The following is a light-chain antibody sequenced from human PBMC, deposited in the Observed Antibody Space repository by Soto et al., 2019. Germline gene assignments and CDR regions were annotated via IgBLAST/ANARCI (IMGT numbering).Light chain of an antibody. CDR1: QSVSSN. V-gene: IGKV3-15*01. CDR3: KKYNNRPPWT. J-gene: IGKJ1*01. CDR2: GAS. Sequence: IVMTQSPATLSFSPGERATLSCRASQSVSSNLAWYQQKPGQAPRLLIYGASTRATGIPARFSGSGSGTEFTLTISSLQSEDFALYYCKKYNNRPPWTFGQGSKVEI.